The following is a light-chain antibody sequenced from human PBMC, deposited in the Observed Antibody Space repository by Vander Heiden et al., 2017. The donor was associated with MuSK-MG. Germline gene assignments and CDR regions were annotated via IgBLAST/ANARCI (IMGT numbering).Light chain of an antibody. V-gene: IGKV1-39*01. J-gene: IGKJ4*01. CDR1: QSISSY. CDR2: AAS. CDR3: QQRYTTPLT. Sequence: DIQMTQSPSSLSASVGDRVTITCRASQSISSYLNWYQQKPGKAPKLLIYAASSLQSGVPSRFSGSGSRTDFTLTISRLQPEDFATYYCQQRYTTPLTFGGGTKVEIK.